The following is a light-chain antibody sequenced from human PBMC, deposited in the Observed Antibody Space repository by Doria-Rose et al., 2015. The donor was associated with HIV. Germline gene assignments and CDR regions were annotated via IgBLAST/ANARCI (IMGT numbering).Light chain of an antibody. V-gene: IGLV2-14*01. Sequence: KAPKLMIYEVSNRPSGVSDRFSGSKSGNTASLTTSGLQAEDEADYYCQSYDSSLSGSDVVFGGGTKLTVL. CDR3: QSYDSSLSGSDVV. J-gene: IGLJ2*01. CDR2: EVS.